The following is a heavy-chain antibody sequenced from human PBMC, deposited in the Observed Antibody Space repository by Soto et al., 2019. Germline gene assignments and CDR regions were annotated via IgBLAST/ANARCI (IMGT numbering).Heavy chain of an antibody. D-gene: IGHD4-17*01. CDR2: IIPIFGTA. Sequence: QVQLVQSGAEVKKPGSSVKVSCKASGGTFSSYAISWVRQAPGQGLEWMGGIIPIFGTANYAQKFQGRVTMTADESTSTAYMELSSLRSEDTAVYYCARDLVGSYGDYGDYYYYGMDVWGQGTTVTVSS. CDR3: ARDLVGSYGDYGDYYYYGMDV. J-gene: IGHJ6*02. V-gene: IGHV1-69*01. CDR1: GGTFSSYA.